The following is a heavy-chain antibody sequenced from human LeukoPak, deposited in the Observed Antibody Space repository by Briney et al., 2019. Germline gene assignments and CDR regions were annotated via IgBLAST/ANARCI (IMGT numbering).Heavy chain of an antibody. J-gene: IGHJ4*02. D-gene: IGHD2-2*02. CDR1: GYTFTSYG. CDR2: ISAYNGNT. CDR3: AGDQCSSTSCYTGDFDY. V-gene: IGHV1-18*01. Sequence: ASVKVSCKASGYTFTSYGISWVRQAPGQGLEWMGWISAYNGNTNYAQKLQGRVTMTTDTSTSTAYMELRSLRSDDTAVYYCAGDQCSSTSCYTGDFDYWSQGTLVTVSS.